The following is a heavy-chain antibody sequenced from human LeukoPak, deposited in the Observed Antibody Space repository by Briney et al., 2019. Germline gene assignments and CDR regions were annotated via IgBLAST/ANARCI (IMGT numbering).Heavy chain of an antibody. J-gene: IGHJ4*02. Sequence: SVKVSCKASGGTFSSYAFSWVRQAPGQGLEWMGRIIPIFGTANYAQKFQGRVTITTDESTSTAYMELSSLRSEDTAVYYCARDAFRLRLGELSESPPWLADYWGQGTLVTVSS. CDR2: IIPIFGTA. V-gene: IGHV1-69*05. CDR3: ARDAFRLRLGELSESPPWLADY. D-gene: IGHD3-16*02. CDR1: GGTFSSYA.